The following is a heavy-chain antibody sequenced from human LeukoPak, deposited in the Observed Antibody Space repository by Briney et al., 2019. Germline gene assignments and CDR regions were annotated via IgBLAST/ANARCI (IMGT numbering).Heavy chain of an antibody. Sequence: GGSLRLSCAASGFTFSNNWMHWVRQAPGKGLVWVSRIKGDGSSTSYADSVKGRFTISRDNAKNTLFLQMNSLRAEDTAVYYCVRDGVGAPPFGYWGQGALVTVSS. J-gene: IGHJ4*02. CDR1: GFTFSNNW. D-gene: IGHD1-26*01. CDR2: IKGDGSST. V-gene: IGHV3-74*01. CDR3: VRDGVGAPPFGY.